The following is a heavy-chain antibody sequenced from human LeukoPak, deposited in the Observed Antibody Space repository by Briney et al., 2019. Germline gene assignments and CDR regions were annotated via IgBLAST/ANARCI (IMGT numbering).Heavy chain of an antibody. CDR1: GDSIRRYY. CDR2: IYYSGST. V-gene: IGHV4-59*01. CDR3: ARSENYDFWSGYYIGL. Sequence: ASETLSLTCSVSGDSIRRYYWSWIRQPPGKGLEWIGYIYYSGSTNYNPSLKSRVTISLDTSKNQFSLKLSSVTAADTAVYYCARSENYDFWSGYYIGLWGQGTLVTVSS. D-gene: IGHD3-3*01. J-gene: IGHJ4*02.